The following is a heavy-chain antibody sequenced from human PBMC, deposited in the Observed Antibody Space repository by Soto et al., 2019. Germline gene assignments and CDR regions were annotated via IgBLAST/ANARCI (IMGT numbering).Heavy chain of an antibody. V-gene: IGHV1-18*01. Sequence: QVQLVQSGAEVKKPGASVNVSCKASGYSFHTYAISWVRQAPGQGLEWVGWISGYNGNTNYAQKFQGRVTLTTETSTKTAFMELRSLTGDDTAVYYCAREYGMDVWGQGTTVTVSS. CDR1: GYSFHTYA. CDR2: ISGYNGNT. J-gene: IGHJ6*02. CDR3: AREYGMDV.